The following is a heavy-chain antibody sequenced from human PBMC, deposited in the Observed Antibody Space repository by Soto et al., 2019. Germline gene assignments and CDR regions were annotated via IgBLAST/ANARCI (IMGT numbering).Heavy chain of an antibody. D-gene: IGHD5-12*01. CDR3: ARHSVRGYSGYDDYYYYGMDV. CDR2: IYPGDSDT. Sequence: EVQLVQSGAEVKKPGESLKISCKGSGYSFTSYWIGWVRQMPGKGLEWMGIIYPGDSDTRYSPSFQGQVTISADKSISTAYLQWSSLKASDTVMYYCARHSVRGYSGYDDYYYYGMDVWGQGTTVTVSS. CDR1: GYSFTSYW. J-gene: IGHJ6*02. V-gene: IGHV5-51*01.